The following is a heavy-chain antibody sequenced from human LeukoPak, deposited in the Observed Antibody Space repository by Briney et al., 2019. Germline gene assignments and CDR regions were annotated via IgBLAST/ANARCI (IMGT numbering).Heavy chain of an antibody. CDR2: SYHRGST. CDR1: GGSISSYY. D-gene: IGHD6-6*01. V-gene: IGHV4-59*12. CDR3: ARERVAARPFDY. J-gene: IGHJ4*02. Sequence: SETLSLTCTVSGGSISSYYWGWIRQSPGKGLEWIGWSYHRGSTDYNSSLKSRVTISVDTSKNQFSLKLSSVTAADTAVYYCARERVAARPFDYWGQGTLVTVSS.